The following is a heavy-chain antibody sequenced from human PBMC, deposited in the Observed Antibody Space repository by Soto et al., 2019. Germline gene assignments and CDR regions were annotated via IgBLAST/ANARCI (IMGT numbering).Heavy chain of an antibody. V-gene: IGHV1-69*13. CDR3: ARDRGDGYGHDAFDI. J-gene: IGHJ3*02. CDR1: GGTFSSYA. Sequence: SVKVSCKASGGTFSSYAISWVRQAPGQGLEWMGGIIPIFGTANYAQKFQGRVTITADESTSTAYMELSSLRSEDTAVYYCARDRGDGYGHDAFDIWGQGTMVTVSS. CDR2: IIPIFGTA. D-gene: IGHD5-12*01.